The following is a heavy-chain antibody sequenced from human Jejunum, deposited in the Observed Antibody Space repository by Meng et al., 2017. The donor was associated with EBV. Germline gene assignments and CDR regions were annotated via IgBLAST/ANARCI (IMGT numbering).Heavy chain of an antibody. J-gene: IGHJ5*02. CDR3: VRGPPPDT. Sequence: EVRLGGSGGGLVQPGDSLRLSCAASGFTLSSYWMHWVRQAPGKGLVWVSRINSDGSKTNYADSVKGRFTISRDIAKNTLYLQLNSLRADDTAVYYCVRGPPPDTWGQGTLVTVSS. CDR2: INSDGSKT. CDR1: GFTLSSYW. V-gene: IGHV3-74*01.